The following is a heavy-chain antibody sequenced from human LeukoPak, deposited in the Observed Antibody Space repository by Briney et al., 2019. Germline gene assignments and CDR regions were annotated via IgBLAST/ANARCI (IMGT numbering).Heavy chain of an antibody. CDR3: ARTGRRNDY. CDR1: GLPFSSFW. Sequence: TGGPLSLPCEASGLPFSSFWLSWVGKAPGKGLEWVSSISSRSSYIYYADSVKGRFTISRDNAKNSLYLQMNSLRAEDTAVYYCARTGRRNDYWGQGTLVTVSS. V-gene: IGHV3-21*01. CDR2: ISSRSSYI. J-gene: IGHJ4*02. D-gene: IGHD1-1*01.